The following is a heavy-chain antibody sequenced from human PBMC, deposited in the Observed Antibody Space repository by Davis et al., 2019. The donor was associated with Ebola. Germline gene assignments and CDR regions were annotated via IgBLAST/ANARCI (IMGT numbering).Heavy chain of an antibody. V-gene: IGHV3-7*01. CDR3: ARDPGITIFGVSTGKNSYGMDV. CDR1: GFTFSSYW. D-gene: IGHD3-3*01. CDR2: IKQDGSEK. J-gene: IGHJ6*02. Sequence: GESLKISCAASGFTFSSYWMSWVRQAPGKGLEWVANIKQDGSEKYYVDSVKGRFTISRDNAKNSLYLQMNSLRAEDTAVYYCARDPGITIFGVSTGKNSYGMDVWGQGTTVTVSS.